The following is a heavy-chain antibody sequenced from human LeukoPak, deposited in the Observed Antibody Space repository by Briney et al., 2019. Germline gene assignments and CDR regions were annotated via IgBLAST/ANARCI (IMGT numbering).Heavy chain of an antibody. Sequence: SETLSLTCVVSGYPISSGYHWGWIRQPPGEGLEWIGSVYRSGSTYYNPSLKSRVTISVDTSKNQISLKVRAVTAADTAVYYCARENWVFDYWGQGILVTVSS. D-gene: IGHD7-27*01. CDR2: VYRSGST. CDR1: GYPISSGYH. V-gene: IGHV4-38-2*02. J-gene: IGHJ4*02. CDR3: ARENWVFDY.